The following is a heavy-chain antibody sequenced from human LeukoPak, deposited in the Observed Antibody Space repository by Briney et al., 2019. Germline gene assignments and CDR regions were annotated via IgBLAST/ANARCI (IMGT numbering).Heavy chain of an antibody. CDR1: GFTFSSYA. CDR3: ATGRNSNCSGGSCYSEFDY. J-gene: IGHJ4*02. CDR2: ISYDGSNK. V-gene: IGHV3-30*04. Sequence: GGSLRLSCAASGFTFSSYAMHWVRQAPGKGLEWVAVISYDGSNKYCTDSVKGRFTISRDNSKNTLYLQMNSLRAEDTAVYYCATGRNSNCSGGSCYSEFDYWGQGTLVTVSS. D-gene: IGHD2-15*01.